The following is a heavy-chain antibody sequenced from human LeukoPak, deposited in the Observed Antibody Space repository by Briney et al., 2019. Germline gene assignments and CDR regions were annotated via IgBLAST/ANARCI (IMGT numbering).Heavy chain of an antibody. Sequence: ASVKVSCKASGGTFGSYAISWVRQAPGQGLEWMGGIIPIFGTANYAQKFQGRVTIATDESTSTAYMELSSLRSEDTAVYYCARGDSSGYTDAFDIWGQGTMVTVSS. V-gene: IGHV1-69*05. J-gene: IGHJ3*02. CDR1: GGTFGSYA. CDR2: IIPIFGTA. D-gene: IGHD3-22*01. CDR3: ARGDSSGYTDAFDI.